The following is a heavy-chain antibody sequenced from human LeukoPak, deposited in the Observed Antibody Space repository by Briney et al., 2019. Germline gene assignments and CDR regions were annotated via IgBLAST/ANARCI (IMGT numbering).Heavy chain of an antibody. D-gene: IGHD3-16*01. Sequence: GGSLRLSCAASGFTFSSYSMHWVRQAPGKGLEWVSSISCSSSYIYYADSVKGRFTISRDNAKNSLYLQMNSLRAEDTAVYYCARPRGGPFDYWGQGTLVTVSS. CDR1: GFTFSSYS. CDR2: ISCSSSYI. CDR3: ARPRGGPFDY. J-gene: IGHJ4*02. V-gene: IGHV3-21*01.